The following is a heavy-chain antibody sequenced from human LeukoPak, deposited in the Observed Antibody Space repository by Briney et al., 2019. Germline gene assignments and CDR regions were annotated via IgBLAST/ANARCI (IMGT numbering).Heavy chain of an antibody. D-gene: IGHD2-15*01. CDR1: GFTFSSYW. CDR3: ARVVRSSPDY. CDR2: ISSSSSYT. V-gene: IGHV3-11*05. J-gene: IGHJ4*02. Sequence: KPGGSLRLSCAASGFTFSSYWMHWIRQGPGKGLEEVSYISSSSSYTNYADSVKGRFTTSRDNAKNSLYLQMNSLRAEDTAVYYCARVVRSSPDYWGQGTLVTVSS.